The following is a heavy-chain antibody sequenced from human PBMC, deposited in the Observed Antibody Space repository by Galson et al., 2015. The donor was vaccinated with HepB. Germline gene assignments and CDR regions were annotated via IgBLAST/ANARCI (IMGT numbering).Heavy chain of an antibody. CDR2: IYSGGST. CDR3: AREVGYSGYDYFDY. D-gene: IGHD5-12*01. Sequence: SLRLSCAASGFTVSSNYMSWVRQAPGKGLEWVSVIYSGGSTYYADSVKGRFTISRDNSKNTLYLQMNSLRAEDTAVYYCAREVGYSGYDYFDYWGQGTLVTVSS. J-gene: IGHJ4*02. CDR1: GFTVSSNY. V-gene: IGHV3-66*01.